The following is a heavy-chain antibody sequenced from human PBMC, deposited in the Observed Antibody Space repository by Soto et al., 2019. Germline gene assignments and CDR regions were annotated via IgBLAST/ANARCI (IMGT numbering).Heavy chain of an antibody. V-gene: IGHV4-61*01. CDR3: ARVSYYDFWSGYKDYYYYGMDV. CDR2: IYYSGST. Sequence: ETLSLTCTVSGGSVSSGSYYWSWIRQPPGKGLEWIGYIYYSGSTNYNPSLKSRVTISVDTSKNQFSLKLSSVTAADTAVYYCARVSYYDFWSGYKDYYYYGMDVWGQGTTVTVYS. CDR1: GGSVSSGSYY. D-gene: IGHD3-3*01. J-gene: IGHJ6*02.